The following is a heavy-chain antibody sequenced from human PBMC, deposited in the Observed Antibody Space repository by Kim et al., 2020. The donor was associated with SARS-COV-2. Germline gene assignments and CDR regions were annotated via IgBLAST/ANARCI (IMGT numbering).Heavy chain of an antibody. J-gene: IGHJ4*01. CDR2: INHIGRS. CDR3: ARGGSVYYDRSSYIDY. CDR1: GESFSGYY. V-gene: IGHV4-34*01. Sequence: SETLSLTCAVYGESFSGYYWSWIRQSPGKGLEWMGEINHIGRSSYNPSLKSRVTTFLDKSKNQFSLLVNSVTAADTAVYFCARGGSVYYDRSSYIDYWG. D-gene: IGHD3-22*01.